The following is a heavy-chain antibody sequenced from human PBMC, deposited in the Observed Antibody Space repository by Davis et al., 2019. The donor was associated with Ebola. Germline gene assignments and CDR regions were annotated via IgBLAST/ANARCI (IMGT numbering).Heavy chain of an antibody. CDR1: GFTFSTYS. Sequence: PGGSLRLSCAASGFTFSTYSMNWVRQAPGKGLEWVSYISSSSSSIFYADSVKGRFTVSRDNAKNSLYLQMNSLRAEDTAVYYCAKTTFPVWGANAYWGQGTLVTVSS. V-gene: IGHV3-48*01. CDR2: ISSSSSSI. J-gene: IGHJ4*02. CDR3: AKTTFPVWGANAY. D-gene: IGHD1-26*01.